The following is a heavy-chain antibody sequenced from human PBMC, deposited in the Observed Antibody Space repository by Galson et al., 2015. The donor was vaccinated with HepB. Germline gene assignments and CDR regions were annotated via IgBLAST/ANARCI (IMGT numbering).Heavy chain of an antibody. CDR3: ARADGSGSYQYYFDY. D-gene: IGHD3-10*01. CDR2: IIPIFGTA. J-gene: IGHJ4*02. V-gene: IGHV1-69*13. Sequence: SVKVSCKASGGTFSSYAIRWVRQAPGQGLEWMGGIIPIFGTANYAQKFQGRVTITADESTSTAYMELSSLRSEDTAVYYCARADGSGSYQYYFDYWGQGTLVTVSS. CDR1: GGTFSSYA.